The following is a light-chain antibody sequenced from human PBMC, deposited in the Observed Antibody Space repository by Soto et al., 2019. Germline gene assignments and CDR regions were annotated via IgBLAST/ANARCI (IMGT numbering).Light chain of an antibody. CDR2: SNN. CDR1: SSNIGSNT. J-gene: IGLJ1*01. V-gene: IGLV1-44*01. Sequence: QSVLTQPPSASGTPGQRVTISCSGSSSNIGSNTVNWYQQLPGTAPKLLIYSNNQRPSGVPDRFSGSKSGTSASLAISGLLAEDESDYYFAAWDDIRNGLYVFGTGTKLTVL. CDR3: AAWDDIRNGLYV.